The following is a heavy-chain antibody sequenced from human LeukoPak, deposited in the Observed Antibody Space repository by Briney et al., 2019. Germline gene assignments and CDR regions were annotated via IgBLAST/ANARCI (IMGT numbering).Heavy chain of an antibody. J-gene: IGHJ4*02. CDR2: IYYSGST. CDR1: GGSISSSSYY. CDR3: ARHPSYSSGWYGEDY. V-gene: IGHV4-61*05. D-gene: IGHD6-19*01. Sequence: PSETLSLTCTVSGGSISSSSYYWGWIRQPPGKGLEWIGYIYYSGSTNYNPSLKSRVTISVDTSKNQFSLKLSSVTAADTAVYYCARHPSYSSGWYGEDYWGQGTLVTVSS.